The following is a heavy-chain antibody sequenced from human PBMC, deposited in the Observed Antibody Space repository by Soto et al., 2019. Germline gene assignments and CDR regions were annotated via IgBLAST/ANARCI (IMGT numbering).Heavy chain of an antibody. J-gene: IGHJ6*02. D-gene: IGHD1-1*01. V-gene: IGHV1-69*13. CDR1: GGTFSSYS. CDR3: ATGSFTSTGGRIGYHYNAMDV. CDR2: IIPIFGTA. Sequence: SVKVSCKASGGTFSSYSISWVLQAPGQGLEWMGGIIPIFGTANYAQKFQDRVTITADESTTTAYMELSSLTSEDTAVYYCATGSFTSTGGRIGYHYNAMDVWGQGTTVTVSS.